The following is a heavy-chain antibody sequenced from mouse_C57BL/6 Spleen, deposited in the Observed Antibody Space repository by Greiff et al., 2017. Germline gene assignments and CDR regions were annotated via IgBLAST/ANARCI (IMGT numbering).Heavy chain of an antibody. V-gene: IGHV1-53*01. Sequence: VKLVESGTELVKPGASVKLSCKASGYTFTSYWMHWVKQRPGQGLEWIGNINPSNGGTNYNEKFKSKATLTVDKSSSTAYMQLSSLTSEDSAVYYCAHGSSPLAMDYWGQGTSVTVSS. J-gene: IGHJ4*01. CDR3: AHGSSPLAMDY. CDR1: GYTFTSYW. CDR2: INPSNGGT. D-gene: IGHD1-1*01.